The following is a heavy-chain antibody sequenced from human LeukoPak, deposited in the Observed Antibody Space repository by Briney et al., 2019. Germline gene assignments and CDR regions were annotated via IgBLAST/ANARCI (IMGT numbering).Heavy chain of an antibody. CDR2: IYYSGST. V-gene: IGHV4-39*01. Sequence: KPSETLSLTCTVSGGSISSSSYYWGRIRQPPGKGLEWIGSIYYSGSTYYNPSLKSRVTISVDTSKNQFSLKLSSVTAADTAVYYCASLGYCSGGSCYQGTEIDYWGQGTLVTVSS. CDR3: ASLGYCSGGSCYQGTEIDY. J-gene: IGHJ4*02. CDR1: GGSISSSSYY. D-gene: IGHD2-15*01.